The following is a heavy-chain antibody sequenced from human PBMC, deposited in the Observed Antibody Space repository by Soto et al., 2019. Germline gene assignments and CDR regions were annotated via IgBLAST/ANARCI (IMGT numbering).Heavy chain of an antibody. CDR2: ISAYNGNT. Sequence: ASVKVSCKASGYTFTSYGISWVRQAPGQGLEWMGWISAYNGNTNYAQKLQGRVTMTTDTSTSTAYMELRSLRSDDTAVYYRARVNDYGDSDAFDIWGQGTMVPVSS. V-gene: IGHV1-18*01. J-gene: IGHJ3*02. D-gene: IGHD4-17*01. CDR1: GYTFTSYG. CDR3: ARVNDYGDSDAFDI.